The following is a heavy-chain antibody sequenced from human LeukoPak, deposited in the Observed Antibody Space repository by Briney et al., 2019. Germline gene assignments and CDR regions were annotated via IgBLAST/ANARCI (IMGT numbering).Heavy chain of an antibody. V-gene: IGHV3-30-3*01. Sequence: GGSLRLSCAASGFTFSSYAMHWVRQAPGKGLEWVAVISYDGSNKYYADSVKGRFTISRDNSKNTLYLQMNSLRAEDTAVYYCARDPNHIGYCSSTSCYSWFDPWGQGTLVTVSS. J-gene: IGHJ5*02. CDR2: ISYDGSNK. D-gene: IGHD2-2*02. CDR3: ARDPNHIGYCSSTSCYSWFDP. CDR1: GFTFSSYA.